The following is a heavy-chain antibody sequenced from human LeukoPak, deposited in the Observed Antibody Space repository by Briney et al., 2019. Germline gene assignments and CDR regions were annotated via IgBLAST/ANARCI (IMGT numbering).Heavy chain of an antibody. V-gene: IGHV3-7*01. CDR2: IKQDGSKE. J-gene: IGHJ5*02. CDR3: ARDDIRLEAAGNNWFDP. Sequence: GGSLRLSCAASGISFSSYWMSWVRQVPGKGLEWVADIKQDGSKEYYVDSVKGRFTVSRDNTKNSLLLQMNSLRAEDSAVYYCARDDIRLEAAGNNWFDPWGQGTLVTVSS. CDR1: GISFSSYW. D-gene: IGHD6-13*01.